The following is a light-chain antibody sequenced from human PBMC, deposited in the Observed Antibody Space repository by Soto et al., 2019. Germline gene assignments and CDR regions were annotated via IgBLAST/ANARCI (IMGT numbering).Light chain of an antibody. CDR1: QNIRNY. Sequence: EIVLTQSPATLSLSPGEGATFSCRASQNIRNYLAWYQQKPGQAPRLLIYDASNRATGIPARFSGSGFGTDFTLTISSLEPEDFAVYYCQQRSNWPPYTFGQGTKLEIK. CDR2: DAS. J-gene: IGKJ2*01. CDR3: QQRSNWPPYT. V-gene: IGKV3-11*01.